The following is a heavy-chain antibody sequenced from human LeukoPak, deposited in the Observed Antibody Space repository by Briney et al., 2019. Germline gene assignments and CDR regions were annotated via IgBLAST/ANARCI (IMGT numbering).Heavy chain of an antibody. V-gene: IGHV3-23*01. J-gene: IGHJ1*01. CDR3: AKVVPTYYYDSSGQKYFQH. CDR1: GFTFSSYA. D-gene: IGHD3-22*01. CDR2: ISGSGGST. Sequence: PGGSLRLSCAASGFTFSSYATSWVRQAPGKGLEWVSAISGSGGSTYYADSVKGRFTISRDNSKNTLYLQMNSLRAEDTAVYYCAKVVPTYYYDSSGQKYFQHWGQGTLVTVSS.